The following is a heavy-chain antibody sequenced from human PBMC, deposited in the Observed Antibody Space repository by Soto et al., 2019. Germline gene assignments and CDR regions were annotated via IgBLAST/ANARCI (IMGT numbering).Heavy chain of an antibody. J-gene: IGHJ4*02. CDR1: GGTFSSYS. V-gene: IGHV1-69*01. D-gene: IGHD3-9*01. CDR2: IIPIISTT. CDR3: ARKGRYFDWLLDY. Sequence: QVQLVQSGAEVKKPGSSVKVSCKASGGTFSSYSISWVRQAPGQGLEWMGGIIPIISTTKYAQKFQGRVSITADESTSTAYMEVTGLRSEDTAVYYCARKGRYFDWLLDYWGQGTLVTVSS.